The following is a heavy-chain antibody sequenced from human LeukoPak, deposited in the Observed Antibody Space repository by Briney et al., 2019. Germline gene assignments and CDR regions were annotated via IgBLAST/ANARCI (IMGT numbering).Heavy chain of an antibody. CDR3: ARARYYDSSGYSIHYYGMDV. Sequence: ASVKVSCKASGGTFSSYAISWVRQAPGQGLEWMGGIIPIFGTANYAQKFQGSVTITADESTSTAYMELSSLRSEDTAVYYCARARYYDSSGYSIHYYGMDVWGQGTTVTVSS. V-gene: IGHV1-69*13. J-gene: IGHJ6*02. D-gene: IGHD3-22*01. CDR2: IIPIFGTA. CDR1: GGTFSSYA.